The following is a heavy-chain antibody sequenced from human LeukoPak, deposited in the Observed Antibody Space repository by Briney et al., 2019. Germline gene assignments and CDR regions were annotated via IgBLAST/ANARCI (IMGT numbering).Heavy chain of an antibody. Sequence: SETLSLTCTVSGGSISSYYWSWIRQPPGKGLEWIGYIYYSGSTNYNPSLKSRVTISVDRSKNLFSLKLSSVTAADTAVYYCARGLGDGSFKYCSSTSCYTWYFDYWGQGTLVTVSS. CDR3: ARGLGDGSFKYCSSTSCYTWYFDY. J-gene: IGHJ4*02. CDR1: GGSISSYY. D-gene: IGHD2-2*02. V-gene: IGHV4-59*12. CDR2: IYYSGST.